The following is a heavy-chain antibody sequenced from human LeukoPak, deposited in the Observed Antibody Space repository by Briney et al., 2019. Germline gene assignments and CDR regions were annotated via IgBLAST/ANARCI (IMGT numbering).Heavy chain of an antibody. CDR1: GFTFSGYA. Sequence: GRSLRLSCAASGFTFSGYAMHWVRQAPGKGLEWVAVISYDGSNKYYADSVKGRFTISRDNSKNTLYLQMNSLRAEDTAVYYCARVNPFDIWGQGTMVTVSS. CDR2: ISYDGSNK. V-gene: IGHV3-30-3*01. CDR3: ARVNPFDI. J-gene: IGHJ3*02.